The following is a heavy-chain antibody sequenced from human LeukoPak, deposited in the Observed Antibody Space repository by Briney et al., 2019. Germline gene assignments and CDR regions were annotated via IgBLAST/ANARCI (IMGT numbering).Heavy chain of an antibody. J-gene: IGHJ4*02. D-gene: IGHD2-2*01. Sequence: ASVKVSCKTSGYTFSTYDINWVRQAAGQGLEWMGWMNPNSGNTGFAQKFQGRATITRDTSITTVYLELSSLRSEDTAVYYCARAIRYQLLSDYWGQGTLVTVSS. CDR3: ARAIRYQLLSDY. V-gene: IGHV1-8*03. CDR2: MNPNSGNT. CDR1: GYTFSTYD.